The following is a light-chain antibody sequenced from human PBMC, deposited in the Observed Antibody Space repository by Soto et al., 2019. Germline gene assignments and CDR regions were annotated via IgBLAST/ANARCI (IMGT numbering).Light chain of an antibody. V-gene: IGLV1-51*01. J-gene: IGLJ2*01. CDR2: EVS. CDR1: SSNIGNNY. Sequence: QSVLTQPPSVSAAPGQKVTISCSGSSSNIGNNYVSWYQQLPGTAPKLLIYEVSKRPSGVPDRFSGSKSGNTASLTVSGLHGEDAADFCCSSYAVSNVVLFGGGTKLIVL. CDR3: SSYAVSNVVL.